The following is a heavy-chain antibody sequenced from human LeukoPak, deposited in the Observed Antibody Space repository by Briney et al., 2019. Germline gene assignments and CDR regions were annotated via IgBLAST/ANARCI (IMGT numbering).Heavy chain of an antibody. D-gene: IGHD3-10*01. CDR2: INHSGST. CDR1: GGTFSGYY. Sequence: SETLSVTCAVYGGTFSGYYWSWIRQPPGKRLEWIGEINHSGSTNYNPSLKSRVTISVDTSKNQFSLKLSSVTAADTAVYYCARDSWFGELLFDYWGQGTLVTVSS. J-gene: IGHJ4*02. CDR3: ARDSWFGELLFDY. V-gene: IGHV4-34*01.